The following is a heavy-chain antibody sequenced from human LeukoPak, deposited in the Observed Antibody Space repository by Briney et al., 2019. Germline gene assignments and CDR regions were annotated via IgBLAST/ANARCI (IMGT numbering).Heavy chain of an antibody. J-gene: IGHJ5*02. CDR2: IRSTANGYAT. Sequence: GGSLRLPCAASGFTFSGSALHWVRQASGKGLEWVGRIRSTANGYATAYAASVKGRFTISRDDSKNTAYLQMDSLRAEDTAVYYCARERLGFGSFPFDPWGQGTLVTVSS. D-gene: IGHD3-16*01. V-gene: IGHV3-73*01. CDR1: GFTFSGSA. CDR3: ARERLGFGSFPFDP.